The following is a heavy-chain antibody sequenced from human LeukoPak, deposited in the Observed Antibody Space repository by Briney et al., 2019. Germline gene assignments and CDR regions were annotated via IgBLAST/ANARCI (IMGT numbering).Heavy chain of an antibody. J-gene: IGHJ5*02. Sequence: GGSLRLSCAASGFTFSSYGMHWVRQAPGKGLEWVAFIRYDGSNKYYADSVKGRFTISRDNSKNTLYLQMNSLRAEDTAVYYCAKDREGVVPAGFDPWGQGTLVTVSS. D-gene: IGHD2-2*01. CDR2: IRYDGSNK. V-gene: IGHV3-30*02. CDR3: AKDREGVVPAGFDP. CDR1: GFTFSSYG.